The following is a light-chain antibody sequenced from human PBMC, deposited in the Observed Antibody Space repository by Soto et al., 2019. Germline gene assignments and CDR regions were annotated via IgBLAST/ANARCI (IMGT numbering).Light chain of an antibody. J-gene: IGKJ1*01. Sequence: EIVLTQSPVTLSLSPGERATLSCRASQSVSNHLAWYQQKPGQAPRLLIYDASNRATGIPARFSGSGSGTDFTLTINSLEPEDFAVYYCQQRSNWPRTFGQGTKVEIK. CDR1: QSVSNH. CDR3: QQRSNWPRT. V-gene: IGKV3-11*01. CDR2: DAS.